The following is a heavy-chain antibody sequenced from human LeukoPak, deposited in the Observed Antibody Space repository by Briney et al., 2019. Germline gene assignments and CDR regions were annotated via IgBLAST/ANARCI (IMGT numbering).Heavy chain of an antibody. D-gene: IGHD5-24*01. Sequence: GGSLRLSCAAPGFTVSSNYMSWVRQAPGKGLEWVSVFYVGGATYYADSVKGRFTISRDNSENTLYLQMKSLRAEDTAVYYCARGDGYNFYDYWGQGTLVTVSS. J-gene: IGHJ4*02. CDR3: ARGDGYNFYDY. CDR1: GFTVSSNY. CDR2: FYVGGAT. V-gene: IGHV3-53*01.